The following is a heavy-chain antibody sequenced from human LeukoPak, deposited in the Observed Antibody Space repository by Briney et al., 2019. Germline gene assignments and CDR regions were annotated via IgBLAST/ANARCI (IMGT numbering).Heavy chain of an antibody. CDR3: AKATYCSSSSCKPGLYYYYYMDV. CDR2: ISGSGVGT. D-gene: IGHD2-2*01. CDR1: GFMFSSYA. Sequence: GSLRLSCAASGFMFSSYAMSWVRQAPGKGLEWVSSISGSGVGTYYADSVKGRFTISRDNSKNTLYLQMNSLRVEDTAVYYCAKATYCSSSSCKPGLYYYYYMDVWGKGTTVTVSS. V-gene: IGHV3-23*01. J-gene: IGHJ6*03.